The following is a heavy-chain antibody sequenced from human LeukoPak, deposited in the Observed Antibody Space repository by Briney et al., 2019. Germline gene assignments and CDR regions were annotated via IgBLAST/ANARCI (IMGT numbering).Heavy chain of an antibody. CDR1: GGSFSGYY. V-gene: IGHV4-34*01. CDR3: ARGHVLRYFDWLLKALGMDV. Sequence: SETLSLTCAVYGGSFSGYYWSWIRQPPGKGLEWIGEINHSGSTNYNPSLKSRVTISVDTSENQFSLKLSSVTAADTAVYYCARGHVLRYFDWLLKALGMDVWGQGTTVTVSS. CDR2: INHSGST. J-gene: IGHJ6*02. D-gene: IGHD3-9*01.